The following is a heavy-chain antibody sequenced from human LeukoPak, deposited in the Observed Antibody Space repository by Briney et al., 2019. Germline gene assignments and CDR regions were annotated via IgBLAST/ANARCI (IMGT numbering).Heavy chain of an antibody. V-gene: IGHV3-11*01. J-gene: IGHJ4*02. CDR2: SSSSGSTI. CDR1: GFTLSDYY. D-gene: IGHD3/OR15-3a*01. Sequence: GGSLTLSCTASGFTLSDYYRSWIRQAPGKGLEWVSYSSSSGSTIYYAASVKRGFAISRDNAKNSLSLQMNRRRAEDTAVYYCASRRDFIDYWGEGTLVTVSS. CDR3: ASRRDFIDY.